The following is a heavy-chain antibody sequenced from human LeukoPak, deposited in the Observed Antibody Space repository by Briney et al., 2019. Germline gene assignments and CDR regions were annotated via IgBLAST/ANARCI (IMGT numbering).Heavy chain of an antibody. CDR2: IYYSGST. CDR1: GGXISSSSYY. Sequence: PSETLSLTCTVSGGXISSSSYYWGWIRQPPGKGLEWIGSIYYSGSTYYNPSLKSRVTISVDTSKNQFSLKLSSVTAADTAVYYCARQRQWLGGPFDYWGQGTLVTVSS. V-gene: IGHV4-39*01. J-gene: IGHJ4*02. CDR3: ARQRQWLGGPFDY. D-gene: IGHD6-19*01.